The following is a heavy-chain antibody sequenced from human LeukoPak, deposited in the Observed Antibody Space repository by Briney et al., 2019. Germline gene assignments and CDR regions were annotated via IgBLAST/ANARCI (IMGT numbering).Heavy chain of an antibody. CDR2: IIPIFGTA. V-gene: IGHV1-69*05. CDR3: ARGVPQPAAMWYYFDY. J-gene: IGHJ4*02. Sequence: ASVKVSCKASGGTFISYAISWVRQAPGQGLEWMGGIIPIFGTANYAQKFQGRVTITTDESTSTAYMELSSLRSEDTAVYYCARGVPQPAAMWYYFDYWGQGTLVTVSS. CDR1: GGTFISYA. D-gene: IGHD2-2*01.